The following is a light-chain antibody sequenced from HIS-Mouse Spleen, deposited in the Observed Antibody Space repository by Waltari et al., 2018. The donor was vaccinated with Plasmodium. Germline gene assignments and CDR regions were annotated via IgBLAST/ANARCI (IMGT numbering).Light chain of an antibody. J-gene: IGKJ4*01. Sequence: EIVLTQSPATLSLSPGERATLSCRASQSVSSYLAWYQQKPGQAPRLLIYDASNRATGIPARFSGSGSGTDCTFTISSLEPEDFAVDYCQQRSNWPRVLTFGGGTKVEIK. CDR1: QSVSSY. V-gene: IGKV3-11*01. CDR3: QQRSNWPRVLT. CDR2: DAS.